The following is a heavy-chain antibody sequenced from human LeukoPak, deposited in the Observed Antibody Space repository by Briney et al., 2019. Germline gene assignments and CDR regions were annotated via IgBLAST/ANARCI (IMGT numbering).Heavy chain of an antibody. Sequence: PGGSLRLSCAASGFTFSSYGMSWVRQAPGKGLEWVSAISGSGGSTYYADSVKGRFTISRDNSKNTLYLQMNSLRAEDTAVYYCAKDRAALRYFAQPAVYFDYWGQGTLVTVSS. CDR2: ISGSGGST. J-gene: IGHJ4*02. CDR1: GFTFSSYG. CDR3: AKDRAALRYFAQPAVYFDY. V-gene: IGHV3-23*01. D-gene: IGHD3-9*01.